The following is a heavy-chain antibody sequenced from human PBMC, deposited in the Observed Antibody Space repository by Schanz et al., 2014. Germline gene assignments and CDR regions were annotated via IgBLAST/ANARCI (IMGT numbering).Heavy chain of an antibody. Sequence: QAQLMASGGGVVQPGTSLILSCSVSGFSLNTYGIHWFRQPAGKGLEWVAVIWNNGVTKYYADSVRGRFTIPRDRFQNTLYLRMSSLRAEDTAVYYCARPRFDYGEVDYWGQGTLVTVSS. CDR2: IWNNGVTK. D-gene: IGHD4-17*01. CDR3: ARPRFDYGEVDY. J-gene: IGHJ4*02. CDR1: GFSLNTYG. V-gene: IGHV3-33*01.